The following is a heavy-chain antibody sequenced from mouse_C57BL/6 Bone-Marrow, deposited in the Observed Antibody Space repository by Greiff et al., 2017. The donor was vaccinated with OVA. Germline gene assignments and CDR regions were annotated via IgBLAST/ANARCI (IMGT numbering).Heavy chain of an antibody. J-gene: IGHJ4*01. CDR1: GYTFTSYW. CDR2: IPPNSGST. Sequence: QVQLQQPGAELVKPGASVKLSCKASGYTFTSYWMHWVKQRPGQGLAWIGMIPPNSGSTNYNEKFKSKATLTVDKSSSTAYMQLSSLTSEDSAVYYCAREGPIYYYGSSPSYAMDYWGQGTSVTVSS. D-gene: IGHD1-1*01. CDR3: AREGPIYYYGSSPSYAMDY. V-gene: IGHV1-64*01.